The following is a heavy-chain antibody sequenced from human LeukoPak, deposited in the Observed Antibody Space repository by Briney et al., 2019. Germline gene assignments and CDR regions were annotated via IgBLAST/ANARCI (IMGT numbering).Heavy chain of an antibody. Sequence: PGGSLRLSCAASGFTFSSYAMSWVRQAPGKGLEWVSAISGSGGSTYYADSVKGRFTISRDNSKNTLYLQMNSLRAEDTAVYYCARGVVGATGGTFDYWGQGTLVTVSS. J-gene: IGHJ4*02. V-gene: IGHV3-23*01. CDR3: ARGVVGATGGTFDY. CDR2: ISGSGGST. D-gene: IGHD1-26*01. CDR1: GFTFSSYA.